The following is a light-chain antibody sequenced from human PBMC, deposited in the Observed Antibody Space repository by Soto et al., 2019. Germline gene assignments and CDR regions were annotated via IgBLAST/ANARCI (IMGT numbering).Light chain of an antibody. CDR3: HQYNNWPPAT. J-gene: IGKJ1*01. CDR1: QSISNN. CDR2: GAS. V-gene: IGKV3-15*01. Sequence: ETVITQSPATLSVSPGERATLSCRASQSISNNLAWYQQKPGQVPRLLIYGASTRATGIPARFSGSGSGTEFTLTINSLQSEDSAVYYCHQYNNWPPATFGQGTKVDIK.